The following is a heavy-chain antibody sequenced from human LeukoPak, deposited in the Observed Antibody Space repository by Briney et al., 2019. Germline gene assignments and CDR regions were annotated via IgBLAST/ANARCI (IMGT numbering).Heavy chain of an antibody. D-gene: IGHD4-17*01. CDR2: ISGSGGKT. CDR1: GFAFSGFA. Sequence: GGSLRLSCSASGFAFSGFAMGWVRQAPGKGLEWVSSISGSGGKTYYADSVEGRFTVSRDNCKNTLYLQMNSLRAEDTALYYCARGRGGDYVPSRFDYWGQGTLVTVSS. CDR3: ARGRGGDYVPSRFDY. V-gene: IGHV3-23*01. J-gene: IGHJ4*02.